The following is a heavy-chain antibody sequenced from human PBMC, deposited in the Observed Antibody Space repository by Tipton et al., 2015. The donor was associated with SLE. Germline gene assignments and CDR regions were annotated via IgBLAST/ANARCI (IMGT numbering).Heavy chain of an antibody. CDR2: ISWNSGSI. D-gene: IGHD6-13*01. J-gene: IGHJ4*02. CDR1: GFTFDDYA. Sequence: SLRLSCAASGFTFDDYAMHWVRQAPGKGLEWVSGISWNSGSIGYADSVKGRFSISRDNSKNTVFLEMDSLRGEDTAVYYCARDPGIAAEDYWGQGTLVTVSS. CDR3: ARDPGIAAEDY. V-gene: IGHV3-9*01.